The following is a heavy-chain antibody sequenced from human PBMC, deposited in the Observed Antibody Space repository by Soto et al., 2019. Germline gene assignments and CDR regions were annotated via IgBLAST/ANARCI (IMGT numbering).Heavy chain of an antibody. CDR2: ISYDGSNK. Sequence: GGSLRLSCAASGFTFSSYGMHWVRQAPGKGLEWVAVISYDGSNKYYADSVKGRFTISRDNSKSTLYLQMNSLRAEDTAVYYCAKDRENMDTAMVHYYYYGMDVWGQGTTVTVSS. J-gene: IGHJ6*02. V-gene: IGHV3-30*18. CDR3: AKDRENMDTAMVHYYYYGMDV. D-gene: IGHD5-18*01. CDR1: GFTFSSYG.